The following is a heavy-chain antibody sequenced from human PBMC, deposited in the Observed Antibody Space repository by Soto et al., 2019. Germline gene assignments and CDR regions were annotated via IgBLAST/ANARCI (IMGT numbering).Heavy chain of an antibody. CDR2: IYYSGST. CDR1: GGSISSGGYY. D-gene: IGHD5-18*01. J-gene: IGHJ4*02. Sequence: SETLSLTCPVSGGSISSGGYYWSWIRQHPGKGLEWIGYIYYSGSTYYNPSLKSRVTISVDTSKNQFSLKLSSVTAAGTAVYYCAAGDHPYTAMAIDYWGQGTLVTVSS. CDR3: AAGDHPYTAMAIDY. V-gene: IGHV4-31*03.